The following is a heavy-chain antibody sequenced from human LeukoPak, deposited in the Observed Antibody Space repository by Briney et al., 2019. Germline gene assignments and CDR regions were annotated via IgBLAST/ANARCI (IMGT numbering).Heavy chain of an antibody. Sequence: ASVKVSCKASGGTFSSYAISWVRQAPGQGLEWMEGIIPIFGTANYAQKFQGRVTITADKSTSTAYMELSSLGSEDTAVYYCARGLVGYCSGGSCYAGYGMDVWGKGTTVTVSS. V-gene: IGHV1-69*06. J-gene: IGHJ6*04. D-gene: IGHD2-15*01. CDR1: GGTFSSYA. CDR2: IIPIFGTA. CDR3: ARGLVGYCSGGSCYAGYGMDV.